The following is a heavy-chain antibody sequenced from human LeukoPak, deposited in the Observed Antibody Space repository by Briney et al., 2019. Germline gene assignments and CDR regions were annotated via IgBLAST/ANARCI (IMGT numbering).Heavy chain of an antibody. V-gene: IGHV3-53*01. CDR2: IYSGGNT. J-gene: IGHJ4*02. CDR1: GFTVSSNY. D-gene: IGHD5-24*01. Sequence: SGGSLRLSCAASGFTVSSNYMGWVRQAPGKGLEWVPVIYSGGNTYYADSVKGRFTISRDNSKNTLYLKMNSLRAEDTAVYYCAKMDQWLQPFDYWGQGTLVTVSS. CDR3: AKMDQWLQPFDY.